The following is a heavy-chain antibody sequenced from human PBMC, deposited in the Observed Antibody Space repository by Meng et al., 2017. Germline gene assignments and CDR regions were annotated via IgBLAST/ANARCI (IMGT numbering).Heavy chain of an antibody. D-gene: IGHD1-26*01. Sequence: GESLKISCKGSGYSLTSYWIGWVRQMPGKGLEWMGIIYPGDSDTRYSPSFQGQVTISADKSISTAYLQWSSLKASDTAMYYCARVGATTVYYFDYWGQGTLVTVSS. CDR1: GYSLTSYW. CDR3: ARVGATTVYYFDY. J-gene: IGHJ4*02. V-gene: IGHV5-51*01. CDR2: IYPGDSDT.